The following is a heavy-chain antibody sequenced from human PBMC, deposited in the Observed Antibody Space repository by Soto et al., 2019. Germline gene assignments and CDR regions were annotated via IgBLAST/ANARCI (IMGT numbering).Heavy chain of an antibody. V-gene: IGHV1-18*01. CDR3: ARDLHDILTCYYIRLSSTLDI. J-gene: IGHJ3*02. D-gene: IGHD3-9*01. CDR1: GYTFTSYG. Sequence: ASVKVSCKASGYTFTSYGISWVRQAPGQGLEWMGWISAYNGNTNYAQKLQGRVTMTTDTSTSTAYTELRSLRSDDTAVDYRARDLHDILTCYYIRLSSTLDIWG. CDR2: ISAYNGNT.